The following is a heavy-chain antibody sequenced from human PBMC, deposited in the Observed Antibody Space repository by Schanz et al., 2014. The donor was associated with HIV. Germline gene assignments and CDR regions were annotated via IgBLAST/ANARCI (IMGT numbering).Heavy chain of an antibody. J-gene: IGHJ4*01. CDR1: GSTFSSYW. V-gene: IGHV3-74*01. CDR3: VRDAAGRFSDRSPGY. CDR2: INSDGSST. Sequence: EVQLVESGGDLVQRGGSLRLSCAASGSTFSSYWMHWVRQAPGKGLVWVSRINSDGSSTNYADSVKGRLTISRDNAKNTLYLQMNSLRVEDTAVYYCVRDAAGRFSDRSPGYWGQGTLVIVSS. D-gene: IGHD2-15*01.